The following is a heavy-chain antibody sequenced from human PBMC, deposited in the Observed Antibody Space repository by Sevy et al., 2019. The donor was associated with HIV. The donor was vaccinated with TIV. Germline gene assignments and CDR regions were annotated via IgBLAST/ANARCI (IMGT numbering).Heavy chain of an antibody. CDR2: IYYSGST. CDR1: GGSISSGDYC. V-gene: IGHV4-30-4*01. J-gene: IGHJ3*02. CDR3: ARAGYYDSSGYYAGAFDI. Sequence: SETLSLTCTVSGGSISSGDYCWSWIRQPPGKGLEWIGYIYYSGSTYYNPSLKSRVTISVDTSKNQFSLKLSSVTAADTAVYYCARAGYYDSSGYYAGAFDIWGQGTMVTVSS. D-gene: IGHD3-22*01.